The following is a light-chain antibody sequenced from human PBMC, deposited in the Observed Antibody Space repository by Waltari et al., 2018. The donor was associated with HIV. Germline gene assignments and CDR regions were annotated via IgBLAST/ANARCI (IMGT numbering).Light chain of an antibody. CDR1: QSISSY. CDR3: QQSYSTPYS. J-gene: IGKJ2*03. V-gene: IGKV1-39*01. CDR2: AAS. Sequence: IQMPQYTSSLSASVGDRVTITCRASQSISSYLNWYQQKPGKAPKLLIYAASSLQSGVPSRFSGSGSGTDFTLTISSLQPEDFATYYCQQSYSTPYSFGQGTKLEIK.